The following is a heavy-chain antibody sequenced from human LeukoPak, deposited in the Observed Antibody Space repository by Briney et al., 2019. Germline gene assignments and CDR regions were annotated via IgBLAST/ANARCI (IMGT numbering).Heavy chain of an antibody. V-gene: IGHV4-4*07. J-gene: IGHJ4*02. CDR1: GVSLSSYY. CDR3: ARGGGSSAPIDY. D-gene: IGHD6-25*01. Sequence: SETLSLTCTVSGVSLSSYYWSWIRQPAGKGLEWIGRIYTSGSTNSNPSLKSRVTTSVDTSKNKISLKLSSVTAAGTAVYYFARGGGSSAPIDYWGQGTLVTVSS. CDR2: IYTSGST.